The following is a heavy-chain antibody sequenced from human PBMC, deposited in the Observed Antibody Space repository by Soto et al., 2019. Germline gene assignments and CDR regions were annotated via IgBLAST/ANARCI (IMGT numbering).Heavy chain of an antibody. D-gene: IGHD1-7*01. J-gene: IGHJ4*02. Sequence: ASVKVSCKASGHTFTSYAMHWVRQAPGQRLEWMGWINAGNGNTKYSQKFQGRVTITRDTSASTAYMELSSLRSEDTAVYYCARDLVGLYNWNLVDYWGQGTLVTVSS. CDR1: GHTFTSYA. V-gene: IGHV1-3*01. CDR2: INAGNGNT. CDR3: ARDLVGLYNWNLVDY.